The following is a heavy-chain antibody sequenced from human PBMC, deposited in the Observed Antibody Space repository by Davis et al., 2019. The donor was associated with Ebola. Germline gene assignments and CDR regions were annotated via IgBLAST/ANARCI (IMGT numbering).Heavy chain of an antibody. V-gene: IGHV4-30-2*03. CDR3: ARLRVMGATGSSPAFDI. CDR2: IYYSGST. J-gene: IGHJ3*02. Sequence: SETLSLTCAVSGGFISSGGYSWSWIRQPPGKGLEWIGSIYYSGSTYYNPSLKSRVTISVDTSKNQFSLKLSSVTAADTAVYYCARLRVMGATGSSPAFDIWGQGTMVTVSS. D-gene: IGHD1-26*01. CDR1: GGFISSGGYS.